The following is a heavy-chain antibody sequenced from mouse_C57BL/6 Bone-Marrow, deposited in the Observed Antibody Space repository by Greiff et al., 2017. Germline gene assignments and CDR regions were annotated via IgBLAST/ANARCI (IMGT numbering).Heavy chain of an antibody. Sequence: DVHLVESGGGLVKPGGSLKLSCAASGFTFSSYTMSWVRQTPEKRLEWVATISGGGGNTYYPDSVKGRFTISRDNAKNTLYLQMSSLRSEDTALYYCARRLGGYWGQCTTLTVSS. J-gene: IGHJ2*01. V-gene: IGHV5-9*01. CDR2: ISGGGGNT. CDR3: ARRLGGY. D-gene: IGHD3-1*01. CDR1: GFTFSSYT.